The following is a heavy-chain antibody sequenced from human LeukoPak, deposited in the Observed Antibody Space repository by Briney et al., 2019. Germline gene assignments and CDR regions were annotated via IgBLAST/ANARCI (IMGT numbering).Heavy chain of an antibody. CDR3: AKDGTPYYYGMDV. CDR1: GFTFSSYG. Sequence: PGGSLRLSCAASGFTFSSYGMHWVRQAPGKGLEWVAVISYDGSNKYYADSVKGRFTISRDNSKNTPYLQMNSLRAEDTAVYYCAKDGTPYYYGMDVWGQGTTVTVSS. J-gene: IGHJ6*02. V-gene: IGHV3-30*18. CDR2: ISYDGSNK. D-gene: IGHD6-13*01.